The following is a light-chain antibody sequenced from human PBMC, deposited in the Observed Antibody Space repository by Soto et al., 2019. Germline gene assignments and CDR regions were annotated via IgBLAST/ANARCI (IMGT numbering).Light chain of an antibody. CDR3: QQSYRTPT. J-gene: IGKJ4*01. V-gene: IGKV1-39*01. Sequence: DVQLAQSLASGSARVGERIAITCRASQSISIYLNWYQQRPGKAPMLLIYGTSNLQSGVPSRFGGSGSGTDFTLTVSSLQPEDIATYYWQQSYRTPTFGGGTKVDI. CDR2: GTS. CDR1: QSISIY.